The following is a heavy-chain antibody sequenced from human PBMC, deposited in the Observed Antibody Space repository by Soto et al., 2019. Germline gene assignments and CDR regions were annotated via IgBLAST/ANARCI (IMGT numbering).Heavy chain of an antibody. Sequence: QVQLQESGPGLVKPSQTLSLSCTVSGGSISSGTSFWAWIRQHPGKGLEWIGSIYDTGSTYYNPALKSLLTISIDTSKKQFSLRLSSVTAADTAVYYCARASYYGSSAYPFDYWGQGTLVTVSS. V-gene: IGHV4-31*01. CDR3: ARASYYGSSAYPFDY. CDR1: GGSISSGTSF. J-gene: IGHJ4*02. CDR2: IYDTGST. D-gene: IGHD3-22*01.